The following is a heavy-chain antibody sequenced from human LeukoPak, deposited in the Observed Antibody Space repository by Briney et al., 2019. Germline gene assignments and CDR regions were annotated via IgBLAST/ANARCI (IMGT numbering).Heavy chain of an antibody. D-gene: IGHD3-22*01. J-gene: IGHJ4*02. CDR3: SVNMGSGYRFDY. Sequence: GGSLRLSCAASGFTFSTYYMNWVRQAPGKGLEWVATISYDGSNTYYADSLKGRFTISRDISKNTLYLQMNSLRAEDTAVYYCSVNMGSGYRFDYWGQGTLVTVSS. CDR1: GFTFSTYY. CDR2: ISYDGSNT. V-gene: IGHV3-30*03.